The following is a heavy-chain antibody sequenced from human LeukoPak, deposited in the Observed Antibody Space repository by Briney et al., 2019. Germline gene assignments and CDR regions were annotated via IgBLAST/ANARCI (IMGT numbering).Heavy chain of an antibody. D-gene: IGHD4-17*01. V-gene: IGHV4-39*01. CDR1: GGSISSSSYY. CDR2: IYYSGGT. J-gene: IGHJ4*02. CDR3: ARQTTTADY. Sequence: SETLSLTCTVSGGSISSSSYYWGWIRQPPGKGLEWIGSIYYSGGTYYNPSLKSRVTISVDTSKNQFSLKLSSVTAADTAVYYCARQTTTADYWGQGTLVTVSS.